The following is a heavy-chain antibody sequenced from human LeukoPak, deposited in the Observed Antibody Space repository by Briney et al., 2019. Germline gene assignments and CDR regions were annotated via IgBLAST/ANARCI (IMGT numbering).Heavy chain of an antibody. Sequence: GGSLRLSCAASGFTFTTYAMAWVRQAPEKGLECVSSISHSGGSTYNAASVKGRFTISRDNSKNTLYLQMNSLRGEDTAVYYCTRDLEYWSQGVQVTVSS. CDR1: GFTFTTYA. V-gene: IGHV3-23*01. J-gene: IGHJ4*02. CDR2: ISHSGGST. CDR3: TRDLEY.